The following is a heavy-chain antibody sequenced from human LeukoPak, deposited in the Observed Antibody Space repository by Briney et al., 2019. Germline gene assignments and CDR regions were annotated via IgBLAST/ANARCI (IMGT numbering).Heavy chain of an antibody. D-gene: IGHD6-13*01. Sequence: GGSLRLSCAASGVSVGSNYMNWVRQAPGKGLECVSVIFSRGSTYYADSVKGRFTISRHNSENTLYLQMNSLRVEDTAVYYCTSSSPTSHSDYWGQGTLVTVSS. J-gene: IGHJ4*02. CDR2: IFSRGST. V-gene: IGHV3-53*04. CDR1: GVSVGSNY. CDR3: TSSSPTSHSDY.